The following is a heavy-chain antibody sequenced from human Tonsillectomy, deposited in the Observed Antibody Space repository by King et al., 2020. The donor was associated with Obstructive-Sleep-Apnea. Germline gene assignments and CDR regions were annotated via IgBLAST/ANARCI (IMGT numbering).Heavy chain of an antibody. CDR1: GFTFSSYS. D-gene: IGHD3-22*01. V-gene: IGHV3-48*01. J-gene: IGHJ4*02. Sequence: QLVQSGGGLVQPGGSLRLSCAASGFTFSSYSMNWVRQAPGKGLEWVSYISSSSSTIYYADSVKGRFTISRDNAKNSLYLQMNSLSAEDTAVYYCARGASTMIVVVTADYWGQGTLVTVSS. CDR3: ARGASTMIVVVTADY. CDR2: ISSSSSTI.